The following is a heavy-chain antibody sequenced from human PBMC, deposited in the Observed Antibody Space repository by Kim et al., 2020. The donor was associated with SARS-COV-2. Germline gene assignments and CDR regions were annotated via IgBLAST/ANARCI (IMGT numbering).Heavy chain of an antibody. Sequence: GGSLRLSCAASGFTFSSYSMNWVRQAPGKGLEWVSSISSSSSYIYYADSVKGRFTISRDNAKNSLYLQMNSLRAEDTAVYYCARDGGVLLKGWFDPWGQGTLLTVSS. CDR2: ISSSSSYI. V-gene: IGHV3-21*01. CDR1: GFTFSSYS. J-gene: IGHJ5*02. CDR3: ARDGGVLLKGWFDP. D-gene: IGHD3-10*01.